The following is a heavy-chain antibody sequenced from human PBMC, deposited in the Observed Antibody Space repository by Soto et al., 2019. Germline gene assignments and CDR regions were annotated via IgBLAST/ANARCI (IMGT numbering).Heavy chain of an antibody. J-gene: IGHJ1*01. CDR1: GGSISSGGYY. D-gene: IGHD2-2*01. CDR3: ASSDCSSTSCYGSGHYFQH. V-gene: IGHV4-31*03. Sequence: QVQLQESGPGLVKPSQTLSLTCTVSGGSISSGGYYWSWIRQHPGKGLEWIGYIYYSGSTCYNPSLKSRVTISVDTSKNQFSLKLSSVTAADTAVYYCASSDCSSTSCYGSGHYFQHWGQGTLVTVSS. CDR2: IYYSGST.